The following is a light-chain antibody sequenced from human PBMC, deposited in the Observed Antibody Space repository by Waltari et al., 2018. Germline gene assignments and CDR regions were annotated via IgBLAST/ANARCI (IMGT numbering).Light chain of an antibody. CDR3: SSFTSTNTLL. V-gene: IGLV2-14*01. CDR1: SSDIGAYKY. CDR2: EVS. J-gene: IGLJ3*02. Sequence: QSALTQPASVSGSPGQSITISCPGTSSDIGAYKYVPWYQQYTDKAPKLIIYEVSNRPSGVSNRFSGSKSGNTASLSISGLQAEDESDYYCSSFTSTNTLLFGGGTKLTVL.